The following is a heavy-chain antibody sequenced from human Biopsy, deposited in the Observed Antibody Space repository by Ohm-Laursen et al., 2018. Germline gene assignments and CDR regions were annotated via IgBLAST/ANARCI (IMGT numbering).Heavy chain of an antibody. J-gene: IGHJ4*02. V-gene: IGHV4-59*08. Sequence: SVTLSLTCTVSGYSINSSYWSWIRQAPGKGLEWIGFISNSGNTNYNPSLKSRVTTSADTSKNQFSLKLGSVTVADTAVFYCARRGSGGRSFDYWGQGSLVTVSS. D-gene: IGHD2-15*01. CDR2: ISNSGNT. CDR3: ARRGSGGRSFDY. CDR1: GYSINSSY.